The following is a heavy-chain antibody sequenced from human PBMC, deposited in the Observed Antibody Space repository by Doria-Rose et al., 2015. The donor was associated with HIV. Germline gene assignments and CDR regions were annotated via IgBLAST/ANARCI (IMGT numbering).Heavy chain of an antibody. Sequence: QVQLQQWGAGLVKPSETLSLTCAVFGGSFSGYYWSWIRQPPGKGLEWIVEINHSGSTNYTPSLKSRVTLSFDTSKILFSLKLSSVTAADTAVYYCARGLLRGGWDDVDYYYGMDVWGQGTTVTVSS. CDR1: GGSFSGYY. V-gene: IGHV4-34*01. D-gene: IGHD1-1*01. CDR2: INHSGST. J-gene: IGHJ6*02. CDR3: ARGLLRGGWDDVDYYYGMDV.